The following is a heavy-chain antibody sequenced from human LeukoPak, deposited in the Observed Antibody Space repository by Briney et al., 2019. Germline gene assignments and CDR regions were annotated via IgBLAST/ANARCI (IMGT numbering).Heavy chain of an antibody. CDR3: ARDLMVRGVSYYGMDV. J-gene: IGHJ6*04. V-gene: IGHV3-11*06. Sequence: GGSLRLSCADSGFTYSDYYMSWMPQPPGKGLEWVSYISSSSSHKNCADAVKGRFTISRDNAKDSLYLQMNSLRAEDTAVYYCARDLMVRGVSYYGMDVWGKGTTVTVSS. D-gene: IGHD3-10*01. CDR1: GFTYSDYY. CDR2: ISSSSSHK.